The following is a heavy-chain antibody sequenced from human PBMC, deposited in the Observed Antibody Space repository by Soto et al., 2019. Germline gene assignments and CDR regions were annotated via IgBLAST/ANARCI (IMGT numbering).Heavy chain of an antibody. CDR2: IWYDGSNK. CDR3: ARDQLPYYYDSSVLY. V-gene: IGHV3-33*01. Sequence: QVQLVESGGGVVQPGRSLRLSCAASGFTFSSYGMHWVSQAPGKGLEWVAVIWYDGSNKYYADSVKGRFTISRDNSKNTLYLQMNSLRAEDTAVYYCARDQLPYYYDSSVLYWGQGTLVTVSS. D-gene: IGHD3-22*01. CDR1: GFTFSSYG. J-gene: IGHJ4*01.